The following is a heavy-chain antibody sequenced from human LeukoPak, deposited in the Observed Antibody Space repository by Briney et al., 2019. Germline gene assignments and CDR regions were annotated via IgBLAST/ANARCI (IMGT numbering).Heavy chain of an antibody. CDR1: GFTFSSYA. J-gene: IGHJ3*02. V-gene: IGHV3-23*01. Sequence: GGSLRLSCAASGFTFSSYALSWVRQAPGKGLEWVSAIGGSGSSTYYADSVKGRFTISRDNSKNTLYLQMNSLRAEDTAVYYCARGYRAAGSAFDIWGQGTMVTVSS. D-gene: IGHD6-13*01. CDR2: IGGSGSST. CDR3: ARGYRAAGSAFDI.